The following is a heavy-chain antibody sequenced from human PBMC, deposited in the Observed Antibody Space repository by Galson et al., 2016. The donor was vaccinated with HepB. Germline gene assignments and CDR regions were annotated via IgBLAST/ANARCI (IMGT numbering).Heavy chain of an antibody. Sequence: SLRLSCAASGLTVSNNFMRWVRQAPGKGLEWVAFISNDGSNTYYAESVKGRFTISRDKSRTTVSLQMNSLRAEDTAVYKCAKGTYFGSGSYYGMDVWGQGTTVTVSS. J-gene: IGHJ6*02. D-gene: IGHD3-10*01. CDR3: AKGTYFGSGSYYGMDV. V-gene: IGHV3-30*18. CDR2: ISNDGSNT. CDR1: GLTVSNNF.